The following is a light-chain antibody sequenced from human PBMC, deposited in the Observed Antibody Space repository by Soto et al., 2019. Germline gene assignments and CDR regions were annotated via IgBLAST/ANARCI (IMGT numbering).Light chain of an antibody. V-gene: IGLV7-46*01. J-gene: IGLJ3*02. CDR2: DLS. Sequence: QAVVTQEPSLTVSPGGTVTLTCGSSTGPVTSDHWPYWLQQKPGQAPRTLIYDLSDKPSWTPARFSGSLLGGKAALTLSGAQPEDEAEYYCHLTYWGAVVFGGGTKLTVL. CDR3: HLTYWGAVV. CDR1: TGPVTSDHW.